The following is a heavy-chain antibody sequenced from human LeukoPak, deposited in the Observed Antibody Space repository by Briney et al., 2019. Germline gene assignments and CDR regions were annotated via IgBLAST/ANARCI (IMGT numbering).Heavy chain of an antibody. Sequence: GASVKVSCKASGYTFTGYYMHWVRQAPGQGFEWMGWINPNSGGTNYAQKFQGRVTITADKSTSTAYMELSSLRSEDTAVYYCARNNGDYARYAFDIWGQGTMVTVSS. V-gene: IGHV1-2*02. D-gene: IGHD4-17*01. CDR3: ARNNGDYARYAFDI. J-gene: IGHJ3*02. CDR1: GYTFTGYY. CDR2: INPNSGGT.